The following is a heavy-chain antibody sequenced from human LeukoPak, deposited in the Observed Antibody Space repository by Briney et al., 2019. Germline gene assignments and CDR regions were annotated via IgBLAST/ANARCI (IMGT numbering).Heavy chain of an antibody. CDR2: IYHTGKA. Sequence: PSETLSLTCTVSGGSISSYYWSWIRQPPGKGLEWIGYIYHTGKANYNPSLKSRVTISVDTSKNQFSLKLSSVTAADTAVYYCAREGKITMVRGVIRYYYMDVWGKGTTVTISS. V-gene: IGHV4-59*12. J-gene: IGHJ6*03. CDR1: GGSISSYY. CDR3: AREGKITMVRGVIRYYYMDV. D-gene: IGHD3-10*01.